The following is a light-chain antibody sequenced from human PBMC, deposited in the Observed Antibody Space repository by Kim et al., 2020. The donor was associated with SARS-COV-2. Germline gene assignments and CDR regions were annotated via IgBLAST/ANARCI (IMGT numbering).Light chain of an antibody. J-gene: IGLJ2*01. CDR2: QDS. Sequence: SYELTQPPSVSVSPGQTASITCSGDKLADKYACWYQQKPGQSPVLVIYQDSKRPSGIPERFSGSNSGNTATLTISGTQAMDEADYYCQAWDSSTTYVFGG. CDR1: KLADKY. CDR3: QAWDSSTTYV. V-gene: IGLV3-1*01.